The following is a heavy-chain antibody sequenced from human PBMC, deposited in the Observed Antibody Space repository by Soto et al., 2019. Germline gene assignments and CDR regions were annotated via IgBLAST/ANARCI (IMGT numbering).Heavy chain of an antibody. CDR1: GFTFSNYA. J-gene: IGHJ4*02. V-gene: IGHV3-66*01. CDR2: ICSGGST. CDR3: ARDPWAADY. Sequence: PGGSLRLSCAASGFTFSNYAMSWVRQAPGKGLEWVSVICSGGSTFYADSVRGRFTISRDNSKNTVNLQMNSLRAEDTAVYYCARDPWAADYWGQGTLVTVSS. D-gene: IGHD3-16*01.